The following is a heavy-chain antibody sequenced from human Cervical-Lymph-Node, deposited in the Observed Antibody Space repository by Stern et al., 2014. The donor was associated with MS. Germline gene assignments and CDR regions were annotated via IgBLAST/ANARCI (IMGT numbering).Heavy chain of an antibody. Sequence: QLQLQESGSGLVKPSQTLSLTCAVSGGSISSGGYSWSWIRQPPGKGLEWIGYIYHSRSTYYNPSLKSRSTISLDRSKNQFSLKLNSVTAADTAVYYCARSSTVTPNAFDIWGQGTMVTVSS. J-gene: IGHJ3*02. CDR2: IYHSRST. CDR1: GGSISSGGYS. V-gene: IGHV4-30-2*01. D-gene: IGHD4-17*01. CDR3: ARSSTVTPNAFDI.